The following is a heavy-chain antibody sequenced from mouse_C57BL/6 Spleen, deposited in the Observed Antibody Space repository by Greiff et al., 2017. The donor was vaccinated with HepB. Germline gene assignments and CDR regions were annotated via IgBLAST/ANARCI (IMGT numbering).Heavy chain of an antibody. D-gene: IGHD1-2*01. CDR1: GFTFSSYA. CDR2: ISDGGSYT. V-gene: IGHV5-4*01. J-gene: IGHJ1*03. CDR3: AREDGSYWYFDV. Sequence: EVMLVESGGGLVKPGGSLKLSCAASGFTFSSYAMSWVRQTPEKRLEWVATISDGGSYTYYPDNVKGRFTISRDNAKNNLYLQMSHLKSEDTAMYYCAREDGSYWYFDVWGTGTTVTVSS.